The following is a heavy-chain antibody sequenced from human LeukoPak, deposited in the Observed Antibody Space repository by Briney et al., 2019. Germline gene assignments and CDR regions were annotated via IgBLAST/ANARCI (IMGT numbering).Heavy chain of an antibody. V-gene: IGHV3-30*18. J-gene: IGHJ5*02. Sequence: GRSLRLSCAASGFTFSSYGMHWVRQAPGKGLEWVAVISYDGSNKYYADSVKGRFTISRDNSKNTLYLQMNSLRAEDTAAYYCAKEFYDSSGYYYVFNWFDPWGQGTLVTVSS. CDR2: ISYDGSNK. CDR3: AKEFYDSSGYYYVFNWFDP. CDR1: GFTFSSYG. D-gene: IGHD3-22*01.